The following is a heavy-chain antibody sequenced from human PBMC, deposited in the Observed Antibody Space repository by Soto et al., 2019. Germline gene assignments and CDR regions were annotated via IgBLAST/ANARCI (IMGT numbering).Heavy chain of an antibody. Sequence: PSETLSLTCTVSGGSISSYYWSWIRRPPGKGLEWIGYIYYSGSTNYNPSLKSRVTISVDTSKNQFSLKLSSVTAADTAVYYCARGGTMVYYFDYWGQGTLVTVSS. V-gene: IGHV4-59*01. CDR1: GGSISSYY. D-gene: IGHD3-10*01. J-gene: IGHJ4*02. CDR3: ARGGTMVYYFDY. CDR2: IYYSGST.